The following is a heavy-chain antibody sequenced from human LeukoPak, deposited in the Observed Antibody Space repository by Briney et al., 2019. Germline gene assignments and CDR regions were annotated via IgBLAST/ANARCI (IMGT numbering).Heavy chain of an antibody. Sequence: ESGPMLVKPTQTLTLTSTFAGFALSTTGMGVGWIRQPPGKALERLALIYWDDDKRYSPSLKSRLTFTKDTSKNQVVLTMTNMDPVDTATYYCAHSLGGNFFDYWGQGTLVTVSS. V-gene: IGHV2-5*02. CDR1: GFALSTTGMG. D-gene: IGHD2-15*01. CDR3: AHSLGGNFFDY. J-gene: IGHJ4*02. CDR2: IYWDDDK.